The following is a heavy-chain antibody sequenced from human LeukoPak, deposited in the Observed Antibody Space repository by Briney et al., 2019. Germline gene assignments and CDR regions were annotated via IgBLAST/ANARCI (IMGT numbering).Heavy chain of an antibody. CDR1: GFTFSSYG. CDR3: AKYTSIGRYCTNGVCSPFDY. V-gene: IGHV3-23*01. Sequence: PGGSLRLSCAASGFTFSSYGMSWVRQAPGKGLEWVSAISDTGATTYDADSVKGRFTISRDNSRSTLYLQMNSLRAEDTTLYYCAKYTSIGRYCTNGVCSPFDYWGQGTLVTVSS. D-gene: IGHD2-8*01. J-gene: IGHJ4*02. CDR2: ISDTGATT.